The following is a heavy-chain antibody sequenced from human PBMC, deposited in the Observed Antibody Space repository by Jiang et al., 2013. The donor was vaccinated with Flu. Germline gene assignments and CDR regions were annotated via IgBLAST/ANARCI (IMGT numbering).Heavy chain of an antibody. CDR3: ARDRYYDSSGYYYTEFRFDY. CDR1: GDSVSSNSAN. V-gene: IGHV6-1*01. Sequence: QTLSLTCVISGDSVSSNSANWAWIRQSPSRGLEWLGRTYYRSKWYNDYAVSVKSRITINPDTSKNQFSLQLNSVTPEDTAVYYCARDRYYDSSGYYYTEFRFDYWGQGTLVTVSS. D-gene: IGHD3-22*01. J-gene: IGHJ4*02. CDR2: TYYRSKWYN.